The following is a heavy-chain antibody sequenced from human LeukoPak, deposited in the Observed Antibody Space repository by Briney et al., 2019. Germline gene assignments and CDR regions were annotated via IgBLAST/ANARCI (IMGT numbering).Heavy chain of an antibody. V-gene: IGHV4-4*02. Sequence: SETLSLTCAVSGGSNSSSNWWSWVRQPPGKGLEWIGEIYHSGSTNYNPSLKSRVTISVDKSKNQFSLKLSSVTAADTAVYYCARACSGGSCYSGFNFDWGQGTLVTVSS. CDR1: GGSNSSSNW. CDR3: ARACSGGSCYSGFNFD. D-gene: IGHD2-15*01. CDR2: IYHSGST. J-gene: IGHJ4*02.